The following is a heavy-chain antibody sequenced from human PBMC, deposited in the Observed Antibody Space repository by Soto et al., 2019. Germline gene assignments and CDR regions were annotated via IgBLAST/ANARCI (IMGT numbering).Heavy chain of an antibody. Sequence: EVQLLESGGGLEQPGGSLRLSCAASGFTFNTQAMSWVRQAPGKGLEWVSSISVSGDNTYNADAVKGRFTISRDNSKNTLYLQLNSLRAEDTAVYYCVKDRSTSDWYGHFDYWGQGTLVTVSS. J-gene: IGHJ4*02. CDR3: VKDRSTSDWYGHFDY. CDR2: ISVSGDNT. V-gene: IGHV3-23*01. D-gene: IGHD6-19*01. CDR1: GFTFNTQA.